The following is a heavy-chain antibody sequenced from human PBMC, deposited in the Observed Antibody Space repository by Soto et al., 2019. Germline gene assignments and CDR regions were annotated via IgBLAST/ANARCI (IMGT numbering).Heavy chain of an antibody. CDR3: ATGKGFCSGGSCFWY. D-gene: IGHD2-15*01. CDR1: GYTFRNYY. Sequence: GGSTRISRAASGYTFRNYYMSWFRQAPGKGLEWISYISTSGTTIYYADSVKGRFTISRNNAKNSLYLQLNSLRAEDTAIYYCATGKGFCSGGSCFWYWGQGTLVTVSS. J-gene: IGHJ4*01. CDR2: ISTSGTTI. V-gene: IGHV3-11*01.